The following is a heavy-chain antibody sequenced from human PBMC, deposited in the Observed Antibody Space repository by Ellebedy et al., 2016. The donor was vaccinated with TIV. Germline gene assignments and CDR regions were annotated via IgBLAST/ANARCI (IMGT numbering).Heavy chain of an antibody. Sequence: ASVKVSCXASGYTFTAYYVHWVRQAPGQGLEWMGMINPSNGGTTYAQNFQGRVSMTRDTSTSTLYLELSSLRAEDTALYYCARGDGWLDSWGPGTLVTVSS. CDR2: INPSNGGT. D-gene: IGHD5-24*01. CDR3: ARGDGWLDS. J-gene: IGHJ4*02. V-gene: IGHV1-46*01. CDR1: GYTFTAYY.